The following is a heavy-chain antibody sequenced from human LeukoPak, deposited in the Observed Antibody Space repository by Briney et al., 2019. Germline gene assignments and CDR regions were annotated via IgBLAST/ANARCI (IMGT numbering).Heavy chain of an antibody. CDR1: GYTFTSYY. D-gene: IGHD1-7*01. V-gene: IGHV1-46*01. Sequence: ASVKVSCKASGYTFTSYYMHWVRQAPGQGLEWMGIINPSGGSTSYAQKFQGRVTMTRDMSTSTVYMELSSLRSEDTAVYYCARDGSITGTGPKYYFDYWGQGTLVTVSS. J-gene: IGHJ4*02. CDR3: ARDGSITGTGPKYYFDY. CDR2: INPSGGST.